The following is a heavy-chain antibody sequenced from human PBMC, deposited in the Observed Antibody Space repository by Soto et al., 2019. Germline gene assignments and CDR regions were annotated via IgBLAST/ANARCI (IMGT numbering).Heavy chain of an antibody. CDR2: ISHNGGST. CDR3: VKDRSHGDYALIGDY. D-gene: IGHD4-17*01. J-gene: IGHJ4*02. CDR1: GFTFRSYA. V-gene: IGHV3-64D*06. Sequence: GVLRLSCSASGFTFRSYAIHWVRQAPGKGLEHVSAISHNGGSTYYADSVKGRFTISRDNSRNTLYLQMSSLRAEDTAVYYCVKDRSHGDYALIGDYWGQGTLVTVSS.